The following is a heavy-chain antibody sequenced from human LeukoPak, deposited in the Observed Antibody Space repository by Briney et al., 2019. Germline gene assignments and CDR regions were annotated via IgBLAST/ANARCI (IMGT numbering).Heavy chain of an antibody. J-gene: IGHJ4*02. D-gene: IGHD1-26*01. CDR1: GYALTELS. Sequence: ASVKVSCKVSGYALTELSMHWARQAPGKGLEGMGGFDPEDGETIYAQKFQGRVTMTEDTSTDTAYMELSSLRSEDTAVYYCATGRLVGATRGLDYWGQGTLVTVSS. CDR2: FDPEDGET. V-gene: IGHV1-24*01. CDR3: ATGRLVGATRGLDY.